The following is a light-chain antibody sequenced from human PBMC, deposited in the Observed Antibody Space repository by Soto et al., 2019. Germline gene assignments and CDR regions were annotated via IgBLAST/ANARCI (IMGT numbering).Light chain of an antibody. CDR2: AAS. Sequence: DIQMTQSPSPLSASIGDSVTITCRASQTIKTYLNWYRHKPGEAPKLLIYAASRLQTGVPSRFSGSGSGTFFTLSISSLQPEDVATYYCQQTYSTPGPFGQGTKVEV. CDR3: QQTYSTPGP. CDR1: QTIKTY. V-gene: IGKV1-39*01. J-gene: IGKJ1*01.